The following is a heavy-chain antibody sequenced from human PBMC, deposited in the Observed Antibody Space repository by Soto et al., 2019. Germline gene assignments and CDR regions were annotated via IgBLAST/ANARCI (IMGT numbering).Heavy chain of an antibody. Sequence: SETLSLTCTVSGGSISSSSYYWGWIRQPPGKELEWIGSIYYSGSTYYNPSLKSRFTITVDTSKNQFSLKLSSLTAADTAVYYCARPYSSSYHDAFDIWGQGTMVTVSS. CDR3: ARPYSSSYHDAFDI. CDR1: GGSISSSSYY. V-gene: IGHV4-39*01. D-gene: IGHD6-6*01. J-gene: IGHJ3*02. CDR2: IYYSGST.